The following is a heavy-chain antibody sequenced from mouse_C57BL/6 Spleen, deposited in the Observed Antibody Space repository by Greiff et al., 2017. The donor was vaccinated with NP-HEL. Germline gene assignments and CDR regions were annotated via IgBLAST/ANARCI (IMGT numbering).Heavy chain of an antibody. D-gene: IGHD4-1*02. CDR3: ARHPTGTLYYLDY. CDR2: ISSGGSYT. Sequence: EVQVVESGGDLVKPGGSLKLSCAASGFTFSSYCMSWVRQTPDKRLEWVATISSGGSYTYYPDSVKGRFTISIDNAKNTLYLQMSSLKSEDTAMYYCARHPTGTLYYLDYWGQGTTLTVSS. J-gene: IGHJ2*01. V-gene: IGHV5-6*01. CDR1: GFTFSSYC.